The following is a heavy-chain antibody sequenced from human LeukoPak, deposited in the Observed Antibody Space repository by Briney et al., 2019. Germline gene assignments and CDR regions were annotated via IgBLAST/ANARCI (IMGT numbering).Heavy chain of an antibody. Sequence: GGSLRLSCAGSGFIVSSNYMNWVRQAPGKGLEWVSAIGGRDGSTYYADSVKGRFTISRDNSKNTLYVQMNSLRAEDTAVYYCAKGHYYGSGSLDYWGQGTLVTVSS. CDR1: GFIVSSNY. V-gene: IGHV3-23*01. D-gene: IGHD3-10*01. CDR3: AKGHYYGSGSLDY. CDR2: IGGRDGST. J-gene: IGHJ4*02.